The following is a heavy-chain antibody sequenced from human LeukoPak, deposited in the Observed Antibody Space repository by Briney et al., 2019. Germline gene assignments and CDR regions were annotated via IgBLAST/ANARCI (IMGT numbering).Heavy chain of an antibody. CDR3: ARVRRSRLAELDY. CDR2: IYYSGST. D-gene: IGHD3-16*01. CDR1: GGSISSYY. V-gene: IGHV4-59*08. J-gene: IGHJ4*02. Sequence: SSETLSLTCTVSGGSISSYYWSWIRQPPGKGLEWIGYIYYSGSTNYNPSLKSRVTISVDTSKNQFSLKLRSVTATDTAVYYCARVRRSRLAELDYWGQGTLVTVSS.